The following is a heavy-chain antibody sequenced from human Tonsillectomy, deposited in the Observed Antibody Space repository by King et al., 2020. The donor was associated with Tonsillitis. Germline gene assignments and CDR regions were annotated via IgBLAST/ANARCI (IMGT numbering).Heavy chain of an antibody. J-gene: IGHJ4*02. D-gene: IGHD6-6*01. Sequence: VQLVESGGGLVQRGGSLRLSCAASGFTFSSSWMSWVRQAPGKGLEWVANIKQDGSEKYYVDSVKGRFTISRDNAKNSLYLQMNSLRAEDTAVYYCARAPFNEYSSEYHFDYWGQGTLVTVSS. V-gene: IGHV3-7*03. CDR3: ARAPFNEYSSEYHFDY. CDR2: IKQDGSEK. CDR1: GFTFSSSW.